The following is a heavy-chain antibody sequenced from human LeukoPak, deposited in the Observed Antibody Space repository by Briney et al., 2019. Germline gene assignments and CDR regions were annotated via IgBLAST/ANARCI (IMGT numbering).Heavy chain of an antibody. CDR3: ARDRPGLESYYYYMDV. D-gene: IGHD5-24*01. Sequence: SETLSLTCTVSGGSISSGGYYWSWIRQPPGKGLEWIGYIYHSGSTYYNPSLKSRVTISVDRSKNQFSLKLSSVTAADTAVYYCARDRPGLESYYYYMDVWGKGTTVTVSS. CDR2: IYHSGST. J-gene: IGHJ6*03. V-gene: IGHV4-30-2*01. CDR1: GGSISSGGYY.